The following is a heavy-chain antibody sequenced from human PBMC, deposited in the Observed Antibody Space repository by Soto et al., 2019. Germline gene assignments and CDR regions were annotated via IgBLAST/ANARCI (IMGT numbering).Heavy chain of an antibody. CDR3: AGDSSSSKNPINWFDP. Sequence: SETLSLTCTVSGGSISSSSYYWGWIRQPPGKGLEWIGSIYYSGSTYYNPSLKSRVTISVDTSKNQFSLKLSSVTAADTAVYYCAGDSSSSKNPINWFDPWGQGTLVTVSS. V-gene: IGHV4-39*01. CDR1: GGSISSSSYY. CDR2: IYYSGST. J-gene: IGHJ5*02. D-gene: IGHD6-6*01.